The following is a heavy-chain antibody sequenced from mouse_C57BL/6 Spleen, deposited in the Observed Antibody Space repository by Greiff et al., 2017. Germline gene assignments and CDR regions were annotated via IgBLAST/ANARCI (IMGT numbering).Heavy chain of an antibody. CDR3: TRDPPYFDV. CDR2: ISSGGDYI. J-gene: IGHJ1*03. Sequence: EVMLVESGEGLVKPGGSLKLPCEASGFTFSSYAMSWVRQTPEKRLEWVAYISSGGDYIYYADTVKGRFTISRDNARNTLFLQSSSLKSEDTAMYYCTRDPPYFDVWGTGTTVTVSS. V-gene: IGHV5-9-1*02. CDR1: GFTFSSYA.